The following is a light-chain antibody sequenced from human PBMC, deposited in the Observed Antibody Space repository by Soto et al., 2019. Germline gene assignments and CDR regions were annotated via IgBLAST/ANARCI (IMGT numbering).Light chain of an antibody. Sequence: EIVLTQSPGTLSVSPGERATLSCRASQSVSIKLAWYQQKLGQAPRLLIYDTSTRATGIPARFGGSGSGTEFTLTISSLQSEDFAVYYCQQYNNWPPITFGQGTRLEIK. J-gene: IGKJ5*01. V-gene: IGKV3-15*01. CDR3: QQYNNWPPIT. CDR1: QSVSIK. CDR2: DTS.